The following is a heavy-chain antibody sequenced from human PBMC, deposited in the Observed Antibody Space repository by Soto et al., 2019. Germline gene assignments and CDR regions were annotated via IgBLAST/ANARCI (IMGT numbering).Heavy chain of an antibody. Sequence: GGSLRLSCAASGFTFSSYAMSWVRQAPGKGLEWVSAISGSGGSTYYADSVKGRFTISRDNSKNTLYLQMNSLRAEDTAVYYCAKEAMPWFGELFSRLPYYFDYWGQGTLVTVSS. CDR1: GFTFSSYA. CDR2: ISGSGGST. V-gene: IGHV3-23*01. CDR3: AKEAMPWFGELFSRLPYYFDY. J-gene: IGHJ4*02. D-gene: IGHD3-10*01.